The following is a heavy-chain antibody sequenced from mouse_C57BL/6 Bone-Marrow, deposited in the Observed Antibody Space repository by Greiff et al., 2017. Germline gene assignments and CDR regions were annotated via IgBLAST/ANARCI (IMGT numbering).Heavy chain of an antibody. Sequence: EVKLMESGGGLVKPGGSLKLSCAASGFTFSDYGMHWVRQAPEKGLEWVAYISSGSSTIYYADTVKGRFTISRDNAKNTLFLQMTSLRSEDTAMYYCARHPYYGSSYGYFDYGGQGTTLTVSS. CDR1: GFTFSDYG. J-gene: IGHJ2*01. CDR2: ISSGSSTI. V-gene: IGHV5-17*01. D-gene: IGHD1-1*01. CDR3: ARHPYYGSSYGYFDY.